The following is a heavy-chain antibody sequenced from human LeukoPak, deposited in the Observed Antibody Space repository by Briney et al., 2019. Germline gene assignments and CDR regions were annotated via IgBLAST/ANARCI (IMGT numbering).Heavy chain of an antibody. J-gene: IGHJ4*02. CDR1: GFTFSNAW. Sequence: GWSLRLSCAASGFTFSNAWISWVRQAPGKGLEWVGRIKSKTDGGTTDYAAPVKGRFTISRDDSKNTLYLQMNSLKTEDTAVYYCTTAAGTAMPDYWGQGTLVTVSS. CDR3: TTAAGTAMPDY. D-gene: IGHD5-18*01. V-gene: IGHV3-15*01. CDR2: IKSKTDGGTT.